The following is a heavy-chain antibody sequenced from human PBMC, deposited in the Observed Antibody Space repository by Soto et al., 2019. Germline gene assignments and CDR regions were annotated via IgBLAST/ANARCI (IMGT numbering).Heavy chain of an antibody. CDR1: GGSISSYY. CDR2: IYYSGST. V-gene: IGHV4-59*01. CDR3: ARDKDLADAFDI. Sequence: QVQLQESGPGLVKPSETLSLTYTVSGGSISSYYWSWIRQPPGKGLEWIGYIYYSGSTNYNPSLKSRVTISVDTSKNQFSLKLSSVTAADTAVYYCARDKDLADAFDIWGQGTMVTVSS. J-gene: IGHJ3*02.